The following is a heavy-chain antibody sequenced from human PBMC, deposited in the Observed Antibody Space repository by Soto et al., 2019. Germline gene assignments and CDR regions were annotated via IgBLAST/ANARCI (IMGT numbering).Heavy chain of an antibody. D-gene: IGHD2-2*01. J-gene: IGHJ6*02. Sequence: ASVKVSCKASGYTFTGYYMHWVRQAPGQGLEWMGWINPNSGGTNYAQKFQGWVTMARDTSISTAYMELSRLRSDDTAVYYCARGAYIVVVPAATLGYYYYGMDVWGQGTTVTVSS. CDR1: GYTFTGYY. V-gene: IGHV1-2*04. CDR2: INPNSGGT. CDR3: ARGAYIVVVPAATLGYYYYGMDV.